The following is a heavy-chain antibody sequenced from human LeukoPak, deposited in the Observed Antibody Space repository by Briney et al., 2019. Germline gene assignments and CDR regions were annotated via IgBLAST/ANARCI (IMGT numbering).Heavy chain of an antibody. Sequence: GGCLRPSRAASRFTSTSYSMNWGSGAPGERLWWVLSISSSSSYIYYAASVKGRFTISRDNAKNSLYLQMNSLRAEDTAVYYCARETAYSSGYYLFGSWGQGTLVTVSS. V-gene: IGHV3-21*01. CDR3: ARETAYSSGYYLFGS. CDR1: RFTSTSYS. D-gene: IGHD3-22*01. J-gene: IGHJ4*02. CDR2: ISSSSSYI.